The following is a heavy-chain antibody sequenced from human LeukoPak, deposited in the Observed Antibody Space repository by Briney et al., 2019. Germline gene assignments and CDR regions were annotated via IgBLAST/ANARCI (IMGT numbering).Heavy chain of an antibody. CDR2: IYTSGST. D-gene: IGHD6-13*01. J-gene: IGHJ5*02. CDR1: GGSISSYY. CDR3: ARERPGIFPYWFDP. V-gene: IGHV4-4*07. Sequence: SETLSLTCTVSGGSISSYYWSWIRQPAGKGLEWIGRIYTSGSTNYNPSLKSRVTMSVDTSKNQFSLKLSSVTAADTAVYYCARERPGIFPYWFDPWAREPWSPSPQ.